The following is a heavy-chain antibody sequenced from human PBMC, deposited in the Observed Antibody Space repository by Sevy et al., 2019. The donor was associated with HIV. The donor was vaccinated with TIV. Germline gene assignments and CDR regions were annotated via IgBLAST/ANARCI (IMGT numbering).Heavy chain of an antibody. CDR3: ARGGGYDYYRHFDY. CDR2: INPNSGVT. V-gene: IGHV1-2*02. D-gene: IGHD5-12*01. J-gene: IGHJ4*02. Sequence: ASVKVSCKASGYTFTGYYMHWVRQAPGQGIEWMGWINPNSGVTNYAQKFQGRVTMTRDTSISTAYMELSRLRSDDTAVYYCARGGGYDYYRHFDYWGQGTLVTVSS. CDR1: GYTFTGYY.